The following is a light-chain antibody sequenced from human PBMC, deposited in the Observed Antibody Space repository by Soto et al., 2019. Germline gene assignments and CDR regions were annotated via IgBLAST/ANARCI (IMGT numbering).Light chain of an antibody. V-gene: IGKV3D-20*02. J-gene: IGKJ4*01. CDR3: QQRSNWPRLT. CDR2: GAS. Sequence: VMTQSPATLSVSPGERATLSCRASQSVSSSYLAWYQQKPGQAPRLLIYGASSRATGIPDRFSASGSGTDFTLTISSLEPEDFAVYYCQQRSNWPRLTFGGGTKVDIK. CDR1: QSVSSSY.